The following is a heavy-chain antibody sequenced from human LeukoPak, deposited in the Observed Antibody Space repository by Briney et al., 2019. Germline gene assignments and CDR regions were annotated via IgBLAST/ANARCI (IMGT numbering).Heavy chain of an antibody. CDR2: IYHSGST. J-gene: IGHJ4*02. V-gene: IGHV4-38-2*02. CDR3: ARHRGSGTYCDY. CDR1: GYSISSGYY. Sequence: SETLSLTCTVSGYSISSGYYWGWIRQPPGKGLEWIGSIYHSGSTYYNPSLKSRVTISVDTSKNQFSLKLSSVTAADTAVYYCARHRGSGTYCDYWGQGTLVTVSS. D-gene: IGHD3-10*01.